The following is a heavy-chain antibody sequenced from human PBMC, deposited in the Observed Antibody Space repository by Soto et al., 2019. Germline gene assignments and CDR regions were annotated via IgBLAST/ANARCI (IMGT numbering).Heavy chain of an antibody. D-gene: IGHD3-22*01. Sequence: QITLKESGPTLVKPTQTLTLTCTFSGFSLSTSGVGVGWIRQPPGKALEWLALIYWDDDKRYSPSLKSRLTIAKDTSKNQLVLTMTNMDPVDTATYYCAHLYYYDSSGYYPFDYWGQGPLVTVSS. CDR3: AHLYYYDSSGYYPFDY. V-gene: IGHV2-5*02. J-gene: IGHJ4*02. CDR2: IYWDDDK. CDR1: GFSLSTSGVG.